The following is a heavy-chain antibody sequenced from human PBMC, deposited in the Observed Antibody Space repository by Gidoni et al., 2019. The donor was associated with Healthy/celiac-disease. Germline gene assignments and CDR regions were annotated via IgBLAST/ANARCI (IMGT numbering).Heavy chain of an antibody. D-gene: IGHD3-9*01. Sequence: EVQLLESGGGLVQPGGSLRLSCAASGFTFSSYAMSWVRQAPGKGLEWVSAISGSGGSTYYADSVKGRFTISRDNSKNTLYLQMNSLRAEDTAVYYCATHQKLRYFDWTDTYYGMDVWGQGTTVTVSS. CDR2: ISGSGGST. V-gene: IGHV3-23*01. J-gene: IGHJ6*02. CDR3: ATHQKLRYFDWTDTYYGMDV. CDR1: GFTFSSYA.